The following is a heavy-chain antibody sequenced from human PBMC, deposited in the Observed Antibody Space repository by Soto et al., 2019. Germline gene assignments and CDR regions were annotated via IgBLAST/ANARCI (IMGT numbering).Heavy chain of an antibody. CDR1: GFSLSTSGVG. Sequence: KESGPTLVKPTQTLTLTCTFSGFSLSTSGVGVGWIRQPPGKALEWLALIYWNDDKRYSPSLKSRLTITKDTSKNQVVLTMTNMDPVDTATYYCAHITDIVVVVAAPGAFGIWGQGTMVTVSS. CDR3: AHITDIVVVVAAPGAFGI. CDR2: IYWNDDK. J-gene: IGHJ3*02. V-gene: IGHV2-5*01. D-gene: IGHD2-15*01.